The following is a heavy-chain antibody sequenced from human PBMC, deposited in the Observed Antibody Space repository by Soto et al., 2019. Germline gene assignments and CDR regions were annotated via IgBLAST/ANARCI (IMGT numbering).Heavy chain of an antibody. J-gene: IGHJ5*02. CDR1: GGTFSSYA. CDR3: ARGYYDFWSGPVDYNWFDP. V-gene: IGHV1-69*13. CDR2: IIPIFGTA. Sequence: GASVKVSCKASGGTFSSYAISWVRQAPGQGLEWMGGIIPIFGTANYAQKFQGRVTITADESTSTAYMELSSLRSEDTAVYYCARGYYDFWSGPVDYNWFDPWGQGTLVTVSS. D-gene: IGHD3-3*01.